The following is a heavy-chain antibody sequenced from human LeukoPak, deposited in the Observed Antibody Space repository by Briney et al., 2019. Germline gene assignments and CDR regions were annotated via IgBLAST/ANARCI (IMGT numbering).Heavy chain of an antibody. D-gene: IGHD3-16*02. V-gene: IGHV1-8*01. CDR3: ARAMITFGGVIKL. J-gene: IGHJ4*02. CDR1: GYTFTSCD. Sequence: GASVKVSCKASGYTFTSCDINWLRQATGQGLEWMGWMNPNSGNTGYAQKFQGRVTMTRNTSISTAYMELSSLRSEDTAVYYCARAMITFGGVIKLWGQGTLVTVSS. CDR2: MNPNSGNT.